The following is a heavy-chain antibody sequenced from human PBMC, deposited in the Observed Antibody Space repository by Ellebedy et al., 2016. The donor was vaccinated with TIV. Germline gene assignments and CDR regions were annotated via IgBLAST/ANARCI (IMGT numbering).Heavy chain of an antibody. CDR2: PTASGDST. D-gene: IGHD2-21*02. CDR3: VVTGWRGGTIVPFTY. J-gene: IGHJ4*02. V-gene: IGHV3-23*01. CDR1: GLTFSSHG. Sequence: GEALKISCAVSGLTFSSHGMSWVRQAPGKGLEWVSGPTASGDSTYYADSVKGRFTISRDNSKNTLYLQMNSLRVEDTAVYYGVVTGWRGGTIVPFTYWGQGSLVTVSS.